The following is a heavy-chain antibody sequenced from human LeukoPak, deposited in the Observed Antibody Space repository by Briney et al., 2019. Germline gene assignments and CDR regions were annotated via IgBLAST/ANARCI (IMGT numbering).Heavy chain of an antibody. CDR1: GFTVSSNY. CDR3: ARSYYDSSGYYYEFAY. CDR2: IYSGGST. J-gene: IGHJ4*02. D-gene: IGHD3-22*01. V-gene: IGHV3-53*01. Sequence: PGGSLRLSCAASGFTVSSNYMNWVRQAPGKGLEWVSVIYSGGSTYYADSVKGRFTISRDNSKDTLYLLMNSLRAEDTAVYYCARSYYDSSGYYYEFAYWGQGTLVTVSS.